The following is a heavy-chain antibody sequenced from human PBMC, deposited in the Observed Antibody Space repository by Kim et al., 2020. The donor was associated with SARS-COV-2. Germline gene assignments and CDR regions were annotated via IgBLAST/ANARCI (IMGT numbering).Heavy chain of an antibody. J-gene: IGHJ6*02. Sequence: SETLSLTCAVYGGSFSGYYWSWIRQPPGKGLEWIGEINHSGSTNYNPSLKSRVTISVDTSKNQFSLKLSSVTAADTAVYYCARGGRSGSYYAYYYYYYGMDVWGQGTTVTVSS. CDR1: GGSFSGYY. V-gene: IGHV4-34*01. CDR2: INHSGST. D-gene: IGHD1-26*01. CDR3: ARGGRSGSYYAYYYYYYGMDV.